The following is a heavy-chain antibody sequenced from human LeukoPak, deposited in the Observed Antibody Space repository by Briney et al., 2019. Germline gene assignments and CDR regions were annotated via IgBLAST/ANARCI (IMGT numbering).Heavy chain of an antibody. D-gene: IGHD1-26*01. J-gene: IGHJ5*02. CDR1: GYSISSGYY. CDR3: ARGIVGATSWFDP. V-gene: IGHV4-38-2*02. Sequence: SETLSLTCTVSGYSISSGYYWGWIRQPPGKGLEWIGSIYHSGRTFYNPSLKSRVTISVDTSKNQFSLKLTSVTAADTAVYYCARGIVGATSWFDPWGQGTLVTVSS. CDR2: IYHSGRT.